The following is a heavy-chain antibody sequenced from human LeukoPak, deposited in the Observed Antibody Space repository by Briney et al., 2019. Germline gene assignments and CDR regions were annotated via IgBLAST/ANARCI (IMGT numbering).Heavy chain of an antibody. Sequence: GGSLRLSCAASGFTFSSYGMHWVRQAPGKGLEWVAVISYDGSNKYYADSVKGRFTISRDNSKNTLYLQMNSLRAEDTAVYYCAKPAGYHFIHYIDYWGQGTLVTVSS. CDR1: GFTFSSYG. J-gene: IGHJ4*02. V-gene: IGHV3-30*18. D-gene: IGHD3-9*01. CDR3: AKPAGYHFIHYIDY. CDR2: ISYDGSNK.